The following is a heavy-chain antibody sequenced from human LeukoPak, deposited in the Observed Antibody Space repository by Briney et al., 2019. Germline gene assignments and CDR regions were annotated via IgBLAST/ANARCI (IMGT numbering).Heavy chain of an antibody. CDR2: VYHSGYT. CDR1: DDSISRYY. Sequence: SETLSLSCNVSDDSISRYYWSWIRQPPGRGLEWICQVYHSGYTDYNPSPQSRVTMSVDTSKNQFSLKLTSVTAADTAVYYCARNAQRQGGLGYTYGHWYFALWGRGTLVTVSS. J-gene: IGHJ2*01. D-gene: IGHD5-18*01. V-gene: IGHV4-59*01. CDR3: ARNAQRQGGLGYTYGHWYFAL.